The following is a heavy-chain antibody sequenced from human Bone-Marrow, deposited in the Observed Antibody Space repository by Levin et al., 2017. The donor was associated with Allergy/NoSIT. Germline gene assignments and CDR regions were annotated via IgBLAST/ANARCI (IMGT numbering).Heavy chain of an antibody. Sequence: GGSLRLSCAASGFTFSNAWMSWVRQAPGKGLEWVGRIKSKTDGGTTDYAAPVKGRFIISRDDSKNTLYLQMNSLKTEDTAVYYCTTVGALWFGELSTLDAFDIWGQGTRVTVSS. V-gene: IGHV3-15*01. CDR3: TTVGALWFGELSTLDAFDI. J-gene: IGHJ3*02. CDR2: IKSKTDGGTT. CDR1: GFTFSNAW. D-gene: IGHD3-10*01.